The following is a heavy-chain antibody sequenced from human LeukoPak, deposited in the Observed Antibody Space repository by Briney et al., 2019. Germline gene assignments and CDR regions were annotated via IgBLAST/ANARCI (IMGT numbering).Heavy chain of an antibody. CDR1: GGSISTNDW. D-gene: IGHD3-10*01. CDR2: MYHSGST. Sequence: SETLSLTCAVSGGSISTNDWWSWVRQPPGKGLEWIGEMYHSGSTNYNPSLKSRVTISLDKSKNQFSLKLSSVTAADTAVYYCARKGAGPPYYFDSWGQGTLVTVSS. J-gene: IGHJ4*02. V-gene: IGHV4-4*02. CDR3: ARKGAGPPYYFDS.